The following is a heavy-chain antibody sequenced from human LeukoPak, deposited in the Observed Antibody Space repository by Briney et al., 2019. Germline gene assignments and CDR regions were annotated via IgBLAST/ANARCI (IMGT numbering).Heavy chain of an antibody. Sequence: GASVKVSCKASGYTFTGYYMHWVRQAPGQGLEWMGRINPNSGGTNYAQKFQGRVTMTRDTSISTAYMELSSLRSEDTAVYYCARDYYDFWSGYMYWGQGTLVTVSS. V-gene: IGHV1-2*06. J-gene: IGHJ4*02. CDR3: ARDYYDFWSGYMY. CDR2: INPNSGGT. D-gene: IGHD3-3*01. CDR1: GYTFTGYY.